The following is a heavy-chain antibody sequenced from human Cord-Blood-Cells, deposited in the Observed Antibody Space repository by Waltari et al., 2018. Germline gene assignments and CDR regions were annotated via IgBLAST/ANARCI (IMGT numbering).Heavy chain of an antibody. CDR1: GGSFSGYY. CDR2: INHSGST. CDR3: ARGASSGYYYYYYYGMDV. D-gene: IGHD3-22*01. J-gene: IGHJ6*02. Sequence: QVQLQQWGAGLLKPSETPSPTCAVYGGSFSGYYWSWSRQPPWKGLEWIGEINHSGSTNYNPSLKSRVTISVDTSKNQFSLKLSSVTAADTAVYYCARGASSGYYYYYYYGMDVWGQGTTVTVSS. V-gene: IGHV4-34*01.